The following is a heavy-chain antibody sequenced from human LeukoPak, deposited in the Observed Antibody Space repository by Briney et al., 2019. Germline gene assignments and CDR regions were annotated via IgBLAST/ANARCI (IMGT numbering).Heavy chain of an antibody. V-gene: IGHV3-7*01. CDR3: ARDAAVQQLGYYYYYMDV. CDR1: GFTFTDAW. D-gene: IGHD6-13*01. CDR2: IKQDGSEK. J-gene: IGHJ6*03. Sequence: GGSLRLSCAASGFTFTDAWMSWVRQAPGKGLEWVAIIKQDGSEKYYVDSVKGRFTISRDNAKNSLYLQMNSLRAEDTAVYYCARDAAVQQLGYYYYYMDVWGKGTTVTVSS.